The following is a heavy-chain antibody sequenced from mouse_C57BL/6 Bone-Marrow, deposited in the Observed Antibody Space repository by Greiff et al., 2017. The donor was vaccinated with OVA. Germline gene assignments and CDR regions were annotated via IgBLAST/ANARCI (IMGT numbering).Heavy chain of an antibody. CDR1: GFTFSDYY. CDR3: ERQSDFDY. Sequence: EVQGVESGGGLVQPGGSLKLSCAASGFTFSDYYMYWVRQTPEKRLEWVAYISNGGGSTYYPDTVKGRFTISRDNAKNAQYLQMSRLKSEDTAMYYCERQSDFDYWGQGTTLTVSS. J-gene: IGHJ2*01. CDR2: ISNGGGST. V-gene: IGHV5-12*01.